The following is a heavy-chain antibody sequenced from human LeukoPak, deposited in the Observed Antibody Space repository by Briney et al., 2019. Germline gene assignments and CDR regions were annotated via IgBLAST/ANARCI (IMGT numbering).Heavy chain of an antibody. Sequence: SCKASGGTFSSYTMHWVRQAPGKGLEWVAVISYDGSNKYYADSVKGRFTISRDNSKNTLYLQMNSLRAEDTAVYYCARGLDYWGQGTLVTVSS. CDR2: ISYDGSNK. CDR1: GGTFSSYT. CDR3: ARGLDY. J-gene: IGHJ4*02. V-gene: IGHV3-30-3*01.